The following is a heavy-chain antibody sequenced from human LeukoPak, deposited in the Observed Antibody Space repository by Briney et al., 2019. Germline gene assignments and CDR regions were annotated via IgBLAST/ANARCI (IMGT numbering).Heavy chain of an antibody. Sequence: EASVKVSCKASGYTFTSYGISWGRQAPGQGLEWMGCIIAYNGTTTYAQKLKGRVTMTTDTSTSTAYMELRSLRSADTAVYYCARALGMGIAAAGTEPIHFAYWGQGTLVTVSS. CDR3: ARALGMGIAAAGTEPIHFAY. D-gene: IGHD6-13*01. J-gene: IGHJ4*02. CDR1: GYTFTSYG. CDR2: IIAYNGTT. V-gene: IGHV1-18*01.